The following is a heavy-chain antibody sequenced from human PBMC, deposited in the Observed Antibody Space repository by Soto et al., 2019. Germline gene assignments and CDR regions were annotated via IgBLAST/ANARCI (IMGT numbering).Heavy chain of an antibody. CDR3: ARDPPYCSITSCYVLSYAFDI. Sequence: QVQLVESGGGVVQPGRSLRLSCAASGFTFSSYGMHWVRQAPGKGLEWVAVIWYDGSNKYYADSVKGRFTISRDNSKNTLYLKMNSLRAEDTAVYYCARDPPYCSITSCYVLSYAFDIWGQGTMVTVSS. D-gene: IGHD2-2*01. CDR2: IWYDGSNK. CDR1: GFTFSSYG. V-gene: IGHV3-33*01. J-gene: IGHJ3*02.